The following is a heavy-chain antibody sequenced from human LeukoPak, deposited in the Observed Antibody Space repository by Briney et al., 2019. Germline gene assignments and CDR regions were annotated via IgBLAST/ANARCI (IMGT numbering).Heavy chain of an antibody. CDR2: ISSNGGST. J-gene: IGHJ3*02. D-gene: IGHD6-13*01. CDR1: GFTFSSYA. Sequence: PGGSLRLSCAASGFTFSSYAMHWVRQAPGKGLEYVSAISSNGGSTYYANSVEGRFTISRDNSKNTLYLQMGSLRAEDMAVYYCASSVRSSWDAPNDAFDIWGQGTMVTVSS. V-gene: IGHV3-64*01. CDR3: ASSVRSSWDAPNDAFDI.